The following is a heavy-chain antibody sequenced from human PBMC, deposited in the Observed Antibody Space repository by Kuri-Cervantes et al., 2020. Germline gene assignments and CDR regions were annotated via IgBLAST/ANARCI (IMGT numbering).Heavy chain of an antibody. CDR3: AKDRSSGCLDY. V-gene: IGHV3-30*18. Sequence: GGSLRLSCAASGFTFSSYGMHWVRQAPGKGLEWVAVISYDGSNKYYAGSVKGRFTISRDNSKNTLYLQMNSLRAEDTAVYYCAKDRSSGCLDYWGQGTLVTVSS. CDR2: ISYDGSNK. D-gene: IGHD6-19*01. CDR1: GFTFSSYG. J-gene: IGHJ4*02.